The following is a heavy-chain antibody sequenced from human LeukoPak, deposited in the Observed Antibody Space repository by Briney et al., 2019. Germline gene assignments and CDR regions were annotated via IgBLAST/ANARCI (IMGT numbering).Heavy chain of an antibody. CDR2: IKQDGSEK. CDR3: ARDSPRIAVAGTGRADY. J-gene: IGHJ4*02. CDR1: EFTFSSYW. Sequence: GGSLRFSCAASEFTFSSYWMSWVRQAPGKGLEWVANIKQDGSEKYYVDSVKGRFTISRDNAKNSLYLQMNSLRAEDTAVYYCARDSPRIAVAGTGRADYWGQGTLVTVSS. D-gene: IGHD6-19*01. V-gene: IGHV3-7*01.